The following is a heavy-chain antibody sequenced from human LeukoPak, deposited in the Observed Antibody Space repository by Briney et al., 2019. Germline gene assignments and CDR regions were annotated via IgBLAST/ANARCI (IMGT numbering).Heavy chain of an antibody. CDR1: GYTFTSYD. D-gene: IGHD3-9*01. CDR3: AREYYDILTGQTYYFDY. J-gene: IGHJ4*02. Sequence: ASVKVSCKASGYTFTSYDINWVRQATGQGLEWMGWMNPNSGNTGYAQKFQGRVTMTRNTSISTAYMELSSLRSEDTAVYYFAREYYDILTGQTYYFDYWGQGTLVTVSS. V-gene: IGHV1-8*01. CDR2: MNPNSGNT.